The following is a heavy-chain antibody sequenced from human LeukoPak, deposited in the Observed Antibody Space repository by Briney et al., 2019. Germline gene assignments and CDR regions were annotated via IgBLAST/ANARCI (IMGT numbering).Heavy chain of an antibody. CDR2: TYYRSKWYN. CDR1: GDSVSSNNAA. Sequence: SQTLSLTCAISGDSVSSNNAAWNWIRQSPSRGLEWLGRTYYRSKWYNDYAVSVKSRITINPDTSKNQFSLKLTSVTAADTAVYYCARGVGHTVTTLGPRGDNWFDPWGQGTLVTVSS. J-gene: IGHJ5*02. D-gene: IGHD4-17*01. V-gene: IGHV6-1*01. CDR3: ARGVGHTVTTLGPRGDNWFDP.